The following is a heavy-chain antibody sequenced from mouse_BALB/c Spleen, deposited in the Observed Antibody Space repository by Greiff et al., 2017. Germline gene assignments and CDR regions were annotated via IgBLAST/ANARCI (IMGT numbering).Heavy chain of an antibody. CDR2: ISSGSSTI. V-gene: IGHV5-17*02. D-gene: IGHD1-1*01. J-gene: IGHJ2*01. CDR3: ARRGITTVIDY. Sequence: EVKLMESGGGLVQPGGSRKLSCAASGFTFSSFGMHWVRQAPEKGLEWVAYISSGSSTIYYADTVKGRFTISRDNPKNTLFLQMTSLRSEDTAMYYCARRGITTVIDYWGQGTTLTVSS. CDR1: GFTFSSFG.